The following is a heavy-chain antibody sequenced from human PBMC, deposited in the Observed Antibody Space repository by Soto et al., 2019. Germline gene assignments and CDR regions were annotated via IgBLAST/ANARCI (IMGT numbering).Heavy chain of an antibody. CDR1: GGTFSSYA. V-gene: IGHV1-69*13. CDR2: IIPIFGTA. D-gene: IGHD3-16*01. Sequence: SVKVSCKASGGTFSSYAISWVRQAPGQGLEWMGGIIPIFGTANYAQKFQGRVTITADESTSTAYMELSSLRSEDTAVYYCARNHDMITFGGVMYCGQGTLVTVSS. CDR3: ARNHDMITFGGVMY. J-gene: IGHJ4*02.